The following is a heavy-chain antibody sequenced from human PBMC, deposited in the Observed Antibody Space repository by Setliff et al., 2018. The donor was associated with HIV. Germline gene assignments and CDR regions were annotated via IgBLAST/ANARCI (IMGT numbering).Heavy chain of an antibody. CDR2: IYTTGST. V-gene: IGHV4-61*02. CDR1: GGSISSGSYY. Sequence: PSETLSLTCTVSGGSISSGSYYWSWIRQPAGKGLEWIGRIYTTGSTNYNPSLKSRVTISVDTSKNQFSLKLSSVTAADTAVYYCATYYYDSSGYQVDAFDIWGQGTMVTVSS. J-gene: IGHJ3*02. D-gene: IGHD3-22*01. CDR3: ATYYYDSSGYQVDAFDI.